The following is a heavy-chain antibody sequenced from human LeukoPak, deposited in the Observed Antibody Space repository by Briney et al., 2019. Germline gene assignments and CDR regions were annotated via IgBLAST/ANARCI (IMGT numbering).Heavy chain of an antibody. Sequence: GGSLRLSCAGSGFSFSTYWMTWVRQAPGKGQEWVGNIKEDGSEKYYGDSVKGRFTISRDNAKNSVYLQMNSLRAEDTAVYYCARDDQFYDILTGYYSGYGINVWGQGTTVFVS. CDR2: IKEDGSEK. V-gene: IGHV3-7*01. D-gene: IGHD3-9*01. J-gene: IGHJ6*02. CDR1: GFSFSTYW. CDR3: ARDDQFYDILTGYYSGYGINV.